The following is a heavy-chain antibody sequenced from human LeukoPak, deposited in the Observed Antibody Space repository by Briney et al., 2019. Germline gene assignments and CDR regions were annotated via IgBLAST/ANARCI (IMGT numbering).Heavy chain of an antibody. CDR1: GFTFSGFA. Sequence: PGGSLRLSCAASGFTFSGFAMTWVRQAPGKGLEWVSSIGSDSKTHYSESVKGRFAISRDNSKNMLYLQMNSLRAEDTAVYYCAKDSTVTTGRFDPWGQGTLVTVSS. CDR2: IGSDSKT. V-gene: IGHV3-23*01. D-gene: IGHD4-17*01. CDR3: AKDSTVTTGRFDP. J-gene: IGHJ5*02.